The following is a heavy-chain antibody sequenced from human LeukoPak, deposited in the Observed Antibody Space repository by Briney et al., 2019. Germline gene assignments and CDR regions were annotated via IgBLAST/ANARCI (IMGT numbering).Heavy chain of an antibody. CDR2: IYSGGST. D-gene: IGHD6-19*01. J-gene: IGHJ4*02. V-gene: IGHV3-66*01. CDR3: ARVPYSSGWYGPEYYFDY. Sequence: PGGSLRLSCAASGFTVSSNYMSWVRQAPGKGLEWVSVIYSGGSTYYADSVKGRFTISRDNSKNTLYLQMNSLRAEDTAVYYCARVPYSSGWYGPEYYFDYWGQGTLVTVSS. CDR1: GFTVSSNY.